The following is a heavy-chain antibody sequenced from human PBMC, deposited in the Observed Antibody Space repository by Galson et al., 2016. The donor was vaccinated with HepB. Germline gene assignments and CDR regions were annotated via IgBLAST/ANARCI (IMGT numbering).Heavy chain of an antibody. CDR1: GFTFSNFA. CDR3: AKDRWGITAAGTGVDS. V-gene: IGHV3-30*18. CDR2: ISYGGGDK. D-gene: IGHD6-13*01. J-gene: IGHJ4*02. Sequence: SLRLSCAASGFTFSNFAMHWVRQAPGKGLEWVADISYGGGDKYYADSVKGRLPISRDNSQNTLYLQMNSLRPEDTAIYYCAKDRWGITAAGTGVDSWGLGTLVTVSS.